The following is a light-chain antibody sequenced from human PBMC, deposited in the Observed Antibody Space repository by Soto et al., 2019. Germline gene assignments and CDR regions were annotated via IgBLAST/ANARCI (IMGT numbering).Light chain of an antibody. CDR2: GAS. V-gene: IGKV3-20*01. CDR1: QSVSSRF. Sequence: EIVLTQSPGTLSLSPGERATLSCRASQSVSSRFLAWYQQKPGQAPRLLIYGASSRATGIADRFSGSGSGTNFTLTISRLEPEDFAAYYCQHHGPSPPLYTFGQGTKLEIK. J-gene: IGKJ2*01. CDR3: QHHGPSPPLYT.